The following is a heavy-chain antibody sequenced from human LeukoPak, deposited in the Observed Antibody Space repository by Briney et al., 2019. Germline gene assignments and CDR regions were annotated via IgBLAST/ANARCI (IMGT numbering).Heavy chain of an antibody. J-gene: IGHJ5*02. V-gene: IGHV3-23*01. Sequence: GGSLRLSCAASGFTFSSYAMSWVRQAPGKGLEWVSGISGSGSFTYCADSVKGRFTISRDNSKNTLYLQMNSLRAEDTALYCTRDSGTYNWFDPWGQGTLVTVSS. CDR3: RDSGTYNWFDP. CDR1: GFTFSSYA. D-gene: IGHD1-26*01. CDR2: ISGSGSFT.